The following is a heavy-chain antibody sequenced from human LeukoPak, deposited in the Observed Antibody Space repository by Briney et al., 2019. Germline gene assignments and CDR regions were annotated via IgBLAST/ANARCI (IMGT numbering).Heavy chain of an antibody. J-gene: IGHJ4*02. CDR3: VTVANVYDY. Sequence: GRSLRLSCSASGFTFSGYSMHWVRQAPGKGLEFVSAINNNGHNTYYADSVKGRFTISRDNSKSTLCLQMSSLRPEDTAVYYCVTVANVYDYWGQGTLVTVSS. D-gene: IGHD4/OR15-4a*01. CDR1: GFTFSGYS. V-gene: IGHV3-64D*09. CDR2: INNNGHNT.